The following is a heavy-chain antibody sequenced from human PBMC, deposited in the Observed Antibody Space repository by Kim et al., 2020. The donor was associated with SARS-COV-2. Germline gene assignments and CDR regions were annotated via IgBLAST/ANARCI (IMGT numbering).Heavy chain of an antibody. CDR1: GYTLTELS. Sequence: ASVKVSCKVSGYTLTELSMHWVRQAPGKGLEWMGGVEPEDGETIYAQKFQGRVTMTEDTSTDTAYMDLGSLRSEDTAVYYCATLDSSGYYKEYYFDYWGQGTLVTVSS. J-gene: IGHJ4*02. CDR3: ATLDSSGYYKEYYFDY. V-gene: IGHV1-24*01. CDR2: VEPEDGET. D-gene: IGHD3-22*01.